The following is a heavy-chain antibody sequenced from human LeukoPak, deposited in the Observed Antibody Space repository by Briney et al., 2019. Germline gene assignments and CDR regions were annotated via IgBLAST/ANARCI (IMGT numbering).Heavy chain of an antibody. CDR3: AKGRDSSTWYPLDY. D-gene: IGHD6-13*01. J-gene: IGHJ4*02. CDR2: ISSSGSTI. V-gene: IGHV3-11*01. CDR1: GFTFSDYY. Sequence: PGGSLRLPCAASGFTFSDYYMSWIRQAPGKGLEWVSYISSSGSTIYYADSVKGRFTISRDNAKNSLYLQMNSLRAEDTAVYYCAKGRDSSTWYPLDYWGQGTLVTVSS.